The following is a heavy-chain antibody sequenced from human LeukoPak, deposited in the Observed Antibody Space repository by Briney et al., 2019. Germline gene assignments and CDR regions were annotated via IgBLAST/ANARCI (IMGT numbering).Heavy chain of an antibody. Sequence: SETLSLTCTVSGGPISSYYWSWIRQPAGKGLEWIGRIYISGTTNYNPSLKSRVTMSVDTSKNQFSLKLSSVTAADTAVYYCARGGSGWYPSGFDPWGQGTLVTVSS. CDR2: IYISGTT. CDR1: GGPISSYY. V-gene: IGHV4-4*07. D-gene: IGHD6-19*01. CDR3: ARGGSGWYPSGFDP. J-gene: IGHJ5*02.